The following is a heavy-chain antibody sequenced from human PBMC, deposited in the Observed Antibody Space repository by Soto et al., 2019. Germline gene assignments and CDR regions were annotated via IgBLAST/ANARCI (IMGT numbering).Heavy chain of an antibody. J-gene: IGHJ6*02. D-gene: IGHD5-18*01. V-gene: IGHV1-69*17. CDR2: IIPIFGIA. Sequence: QVQLVQSGAEVKKPGSSVKVSCKASGGTLLSYTISWVRQAPGQGLEWMGGIIPIFGIANYAQKFQGRVTKTPGQIPGVTYQELKSPGSEGPARLYCGGGEGETAMENVWGQGTTVTVSS. CDR1: GGTLLSYT. CDR3: GGGEGETAMENV.